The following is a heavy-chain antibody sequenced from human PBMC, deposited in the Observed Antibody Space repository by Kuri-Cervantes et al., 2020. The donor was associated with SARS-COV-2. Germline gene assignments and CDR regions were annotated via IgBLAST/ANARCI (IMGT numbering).Heavy chain of an antibody. Sequence: GGSLRLSCAASGFTFSSYAMHWVRQAPGKGLEWVAVISYDGSNKYYADSVKGRFTISRDNSKNTLYLQMNSLRAEDPAVYYCARDCAAGIFDYWGQGTLVTVSS. D-gene: IGHD1-1*01. CDR2: ISYDGSNK. CDR1: GFTFSSYA. J-gene: IGHJ4*02. V-gene: IGHV3-30-3*01. CDR3: ARDCAAGIFDY.